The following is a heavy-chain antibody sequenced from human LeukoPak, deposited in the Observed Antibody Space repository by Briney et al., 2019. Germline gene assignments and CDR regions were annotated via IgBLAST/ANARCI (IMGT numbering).Heavy chain of an antibody. CDR2: IKEDGSEK. Sequence: GGSLRLSCAASGFTFSSNWMSCVRQAPGKGLEWVANIKEDGSEKYYVESVKGRFTISRDNAKNSLYLQMDSLRAEDTAVYYCARGPVWGKGTTVTVSS. CDR1: GFTFSSNW. V-gene: IGHV3-7*01. CDR3: ARGPV. J-gene: IGHJ6*04.